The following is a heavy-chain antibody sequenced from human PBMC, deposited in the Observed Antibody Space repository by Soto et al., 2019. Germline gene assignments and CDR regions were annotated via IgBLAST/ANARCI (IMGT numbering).Heavy chain of an antibody. Sequence: QEQLVESGGGVVQPGRSLRLSCGVSGFTFINYAMHWVRQAPGKGLEWVALISGDGSNEYYADSVKGRFTISRDKSRNTLYLQMNSLRADETAVYYCARHLSHLKSGWLDPWGRGTLVTVSS. CDR1: GFTFINYA. J-gene: IGHJ5*02. CDR2: ISGDGSNE. CDR3: ARHLSHLKSGWLDP. D-gene: IGHD3-3*02. V-gene: IGHV3-30-3*01.